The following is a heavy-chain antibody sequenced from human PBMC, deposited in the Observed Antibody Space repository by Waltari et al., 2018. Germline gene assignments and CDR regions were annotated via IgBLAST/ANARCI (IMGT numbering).Heavy chain of an antibody. CDR3: ARGAPATPGLYYYYYMDV. Sequence: QVQLQQWGAGLLKPSETLSLTCAVYGGSFSGYYWSWIRQPPGKGLEWIGEINHSGSTNYNPSRKSRVTRSVDTSKNQFSLKLSSVTAADTAVYYCARGAPATPGLYYYYYMDVWGKGTTVTISS. V-gene: IGHV4-34*01. CDR2: INHSGST. J-gene: IGHJ6*03. D-gene: IGHD2-15*01. CDR1: GGSFSGYY.